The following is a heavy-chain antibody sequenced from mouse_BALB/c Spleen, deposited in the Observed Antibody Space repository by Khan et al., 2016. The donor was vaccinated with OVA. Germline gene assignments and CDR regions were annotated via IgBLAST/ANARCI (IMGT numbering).Heavy chain of an antibody. CDR3: ARTARIKY. Sequence: EVQLQESGPGLVKPSQSLSLTCTVTGYSITSGYGWNWIRQFPGNKLEWMGYISYSGSTNYNPSPNSRISITRDTSKNQFFLQLNSVTTEDTATYDCARTARIKYWGKGTTLTVSA. CDR1: GYSITSGYG. CDR2: ISYSGST. J-gene: IGHJ2*01. D-gene: IGHD1-2*01. V-gene: IGHV3-2*02.